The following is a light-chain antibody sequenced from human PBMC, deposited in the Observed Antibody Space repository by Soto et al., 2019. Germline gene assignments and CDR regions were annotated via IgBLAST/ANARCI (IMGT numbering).Light chain of an antibody. CDR2: AAS. J-gene: IGKJ2*02. CDR1: QSITSY. Sequence: DIQLTQSPSSLSASVGDRVTITCRASQSITSYLNWYQQKPGKAPHLLIYAASTLQSGVPSRFSGSGSGTEFTLTISSLQPEDFATYYCQQSNSYPWTFGQGTKLEIK. CDR3: QQSNSYPWT. V-gene: IGKV1-9*01.